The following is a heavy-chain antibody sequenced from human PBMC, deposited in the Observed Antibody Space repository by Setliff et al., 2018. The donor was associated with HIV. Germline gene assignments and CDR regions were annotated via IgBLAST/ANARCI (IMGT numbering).Heavy chain of an antibody. CDR2: IYYSGST. D-gene: IGHD6-19*01. Sequence: SETLSLTCTVSGGSISSGGYYWSWIRQHPGKGLEWIGYIYYSGSTYYNPSLNSRLLISLDMSKNQFSLKLSSVTAADTAVYYCARPRRYSSGGYAYWGQGTLVTVSS. J-gene: IGHJ4*02. CDR1: GGSISSGGYY. CDR3: ARPRRYSSGGYAY. V-gene: IGHV4-31*03.